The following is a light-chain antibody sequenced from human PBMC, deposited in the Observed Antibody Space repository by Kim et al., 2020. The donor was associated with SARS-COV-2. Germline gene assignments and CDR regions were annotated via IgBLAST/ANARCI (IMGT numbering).Light chain of an antibody. CDR2: SNN. V-gene: IGLV1-44*01. CDR3: ASWDDSLIGPV. CDR1: GSNVGTNT. Sequence: QSVLTQPPSASGTPGQRVTISCSGSGSNVGTNTVTWYQQLPGTAPKLLIYSNNQRPSGVPDRFSGSKSDTSASLAISGLRSEDEADYHCASWDDSLIGPVFGGGTQLTVL. J-gene: IGLJ7*01.